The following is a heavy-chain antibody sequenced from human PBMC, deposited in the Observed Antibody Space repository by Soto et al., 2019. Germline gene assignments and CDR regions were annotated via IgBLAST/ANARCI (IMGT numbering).Heavy chain of an antibody. Sequence: GGSLRLSCAASGFTFSSYAMSWVRQAPRKGLEWVSAISGSGGSTYYADSVKGRFTISRDNSKNTLYLQMNSLRAEDTAVYYCAKDKTIFGVVIPPHDCWGQGTLVTVSS. V-gene: IGHV3-23*01. CDR1: GFTFSSYA. J-gene: IGHJ4*02. CDR3: AKDKTIFGVVIPPHDC. D-gene: IGHD3-3*01. CDR2: ISGSGGST.